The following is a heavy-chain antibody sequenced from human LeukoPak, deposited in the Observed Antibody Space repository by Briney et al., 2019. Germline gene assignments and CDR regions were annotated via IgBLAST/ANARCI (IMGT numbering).Heavy chain of an antibody. V-gene: IGHV1-18*01. Sequence: GASVKVSCKASGYTFTSYGISWVRLAPGQGLEWMGWISAYIGNTNYAQKLQGRVTMTTDTSTSTAYMELRSLRSDDTAVYYCARDILRWFGELSWFDPWGQGTLVTVSS. CDR3: ARDILRWFGELSWFDP. CDR1: GYTFTSYG. J-gene: IGHJ5*02. CDR2: ISAYIGNT. D-gene: IGHD3-10*01.